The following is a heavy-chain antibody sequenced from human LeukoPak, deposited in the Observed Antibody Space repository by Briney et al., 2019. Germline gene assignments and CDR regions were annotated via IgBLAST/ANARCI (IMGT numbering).Heavy chain of an antibody. CDR1: GFTFSSYA. J-gene: IGHJ4*02. CDR3: ARGSEGPIDY. Sequence: GRSLRLSCAASGFTFSSYAMHWVRQAPGKGLEWVAVISYDGSNKYYADSVKGRFTISRDNSKNTLYQQMNSLRAEDTAVYYCARGSEGPIDYWGQGTLVTVSS. CDR2: ISYDGSNK. D-gene: IGHD2-15*01. V-gene: IGHV3-30-3*01.